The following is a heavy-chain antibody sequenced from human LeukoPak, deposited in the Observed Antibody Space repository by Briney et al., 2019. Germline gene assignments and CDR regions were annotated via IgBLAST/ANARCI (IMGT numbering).Heavy chain of an antibody. D-gene: IGHD3-3*01. CDR3: ARGGSGYLRSYFDS. J-gene: IGHJ4*02. CDR2: ISYDENGK. Sequence: GGSLRLSCAASAFYFSGYSMNWVRRAPGQGLEWVGFISYDENGKFYSDSVRGRFSMSRDNSKNTLYLQMNSLRPDDTAVYYCARGGSGYLRSYFDSWGQGTLVTVSS. V-gene: IGHV3-30-3*01. CDR1: AFYFSGYS.